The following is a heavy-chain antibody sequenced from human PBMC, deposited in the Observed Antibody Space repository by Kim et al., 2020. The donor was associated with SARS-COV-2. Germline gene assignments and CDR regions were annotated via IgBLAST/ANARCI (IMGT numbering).Heavy chain of an antibody. D-gene: IGHD6-6*01. CDR2: IYYSGST. V-gene: IGHV4-39*01. CDR3: VSGSSISVDLSYYYYYGMDV. CDR1: GGSISSSSYY. J-gene: IGHJ6*02. Sequence: SETLSLTCTVSGGSISSSSYYWGWIRQPPGKGLEWIGSIYYSGSTYYNPSLKSRVTISVDTSKNQFSLKLSSVTAADTAVYYCVSGSSISVDLSYYYYYGMDVWGQGTTVTVSS.